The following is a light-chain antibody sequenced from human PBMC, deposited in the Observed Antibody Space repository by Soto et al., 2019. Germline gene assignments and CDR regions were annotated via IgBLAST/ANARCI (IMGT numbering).Light chain of an antibody. CDR1: QSISSW. Sequence: DIQMTQSPSTLSASVGDRVTITCRASQSISSWLAWYQQKPGKAPKILISKASILESGVPSRFSRSGSETYFTITMRSLQPDDFATYYCEQYNSLWTFGQGTKGEIK. CDR2: KAS. CDR3: EQYNSLWT. V-gene: IGKV1-5*03. J-gene: IGKJ1*01.